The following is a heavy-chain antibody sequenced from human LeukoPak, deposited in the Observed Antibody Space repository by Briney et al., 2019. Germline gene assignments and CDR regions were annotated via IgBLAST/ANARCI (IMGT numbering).Heavy chain of an antibody. Sequence: GESLRLSCVVSGLSFSSYSMTWVRQAPGKGLEWVSGISASGRDTWFPDSVKGRFTISRDNSKNTLFLQMNSLRVEDTAIYYCAKDAAGPEYWGQETLVTVSS. J-gene: IGHJ4*02. D-gene: IGHD6-13*01. CDR3: AKDAAGPEY. V-gene: IGHV3-23*01. CDR2: ISASGRDT. CDR1: GLSFSSYS.